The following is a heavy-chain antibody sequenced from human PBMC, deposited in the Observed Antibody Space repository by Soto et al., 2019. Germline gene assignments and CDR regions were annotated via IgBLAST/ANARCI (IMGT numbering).Heavy chain of an antibody. CDR3: AKVRQWLVRYDAFDI. CDR1: GFTFDDYA. CDR2: ISWNSGSI. V-gene: IGHV3-9*01. D-gene: IGHD6-19*01. J-gene: IGHJ3*02. Sequence: GGSLRLSCAASGFTFDDYAMHWVRQAPGKGLEWVSGISWNSGSIGYADSVKGRFTISRDNAKNSLYLQMNSLRAEDTALYYCAKVRQWLVRYDAFDIWGQGTMVTVSS.